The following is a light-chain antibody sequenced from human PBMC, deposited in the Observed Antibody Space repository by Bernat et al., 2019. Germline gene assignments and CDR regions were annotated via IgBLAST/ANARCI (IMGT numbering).Light chain of an antibody. CDR1: SSNIGSNY. Sequence: QSVLTQPPSASGTPGQRVTISCSGSSSNIGSNYVYWYQQLPGTAPKLLIYRSNQRPSGVPDRFSGSKSGTSASLAIRGLRSEDEADYYCAAWDDSLSAWVFGGGTKLTVL. CDR3: AAWDDSLSAWV. CDR2: RSN. J-gene: IGLJ3*02. V-gene: IGLV1-47*01.